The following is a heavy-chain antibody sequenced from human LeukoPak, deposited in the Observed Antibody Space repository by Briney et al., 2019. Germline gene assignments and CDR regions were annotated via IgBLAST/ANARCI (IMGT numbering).Heavy chain of an antibody. Sequence: SETLSLTCAVYGGSFSGYYWSWIRQPPGKGLEWIGEINHSGSTNYNPSLKSRVTISVDTSKNQFSLKLCSVTAADTAVYYCARGRCSGGSCYSSNWFDPRGQGTLVTVSS. D-gene: IGHD2-15*01. V-gene: IGHV4-34*01. J-gene: IGHJ5*02. CDR3: ARGRCSGGSCYSSNWFDP. CDR2: INHSGST. CDR1: GGSFSGYY.